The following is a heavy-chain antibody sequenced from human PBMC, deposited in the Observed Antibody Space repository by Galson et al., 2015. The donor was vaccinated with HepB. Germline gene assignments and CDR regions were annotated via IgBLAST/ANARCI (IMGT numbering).Heavy chain of an antibody. CDR1: GFNVSAHY. V-gene: IGHV3-53*04. CDR2: LYSGGST. D-gene: IGHD2-21*02. J-gene: IGHJ4*02. CDR3: ARGRHGDYFFDY. Sequence: SLRLSCAASGFNVSAHYMGWVRQAPGKGLEWVSVLYSGGSTYYADSVKGRFTISRHNSGNMLYLQMNSLRAEDTAVYYCARGRHGDYFFDYWGQGSLVTVSS.